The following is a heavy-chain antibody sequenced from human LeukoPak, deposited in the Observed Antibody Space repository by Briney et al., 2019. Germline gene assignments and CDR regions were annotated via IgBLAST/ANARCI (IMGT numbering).Heavy chain of an antibody. CDR3: ARGRTRARASDI. D-gene: IGHD1-1*01. Sequence: SETLSLTCAVYGGSFSGYYWSWIRQPPGKGLEWIGEINHSGSTNYNPSLKSRVTISVDTSKNQFSLKLSSVTAADTAVYYCARGRTRARASDIWGQGTMVTVSS. V-gene: IGHV4-34*01. CDR2: INHSGST. J-gene: IGHJ3*02. CDR1: GGSFSGYY.